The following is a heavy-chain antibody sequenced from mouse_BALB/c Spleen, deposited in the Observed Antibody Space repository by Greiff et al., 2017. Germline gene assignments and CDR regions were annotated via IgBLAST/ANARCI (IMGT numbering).Heavy chain of an antibody. V-gene: IGHV1-14*01. CDR3: ANYDYDGGGWFAY. Sequence: EVQLQQSGPELVKPGASVKMSCKASGYTFTSYVMHWVKQKPGQGLEWIGYINPYNDGTKYNEKFKGKATLTSDKSSSTAYMELSSLTSEDSAVYYCANYDYDGGGWFAYWGQGTLVTVSA. CDR1: GYTFTSYV. CDR2: INPYNDGT. D-gene: IGHD2-4*01. J-gene: IGHJ3*01.